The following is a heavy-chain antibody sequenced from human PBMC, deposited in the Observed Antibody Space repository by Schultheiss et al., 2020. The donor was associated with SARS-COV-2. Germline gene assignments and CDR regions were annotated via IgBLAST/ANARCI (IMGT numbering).Heavy chain of an antibody. Sequence: GGSLRLSCAASGFTFDDYAMHWVRQAPGKGLEYVSGISSNGGSTYYADSVKGRFTISRDNAKNSLYLQMNSLKTEDTAVYYCTREGVAADFDYWGQGTLVTVSS. CDR2: ISSNGGST. V-gene: IGHV3-64*04. CDR1: GFTFDDYA. D-gene: IGHD2-2*01. CDR3: TREGVAADFDY. J-gene: IGHJ4*02.